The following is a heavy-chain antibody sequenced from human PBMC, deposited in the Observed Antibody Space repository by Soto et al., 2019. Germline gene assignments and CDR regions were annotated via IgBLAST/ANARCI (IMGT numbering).Heavy chain of an antibody. V-gene: IGHV1-69*01. J-gene: IGHJ6*02. Sequence: QVRLVQSGAEVKKPGSSVKVSCKASGGTFSSYAISWVRQAPGQGLEWMGGIIPIFGTANYAQKFQGRVTITADESTSTAYMELSSLRSEDTAVYYCARSAAYCSGGSCYQIRYGMDVWGQGTTVTVSS. CDR1: GGTFSSYA. CDR3: ARSAAYCSGGSCYQIRYGMDV. CDR2: IIPIFGTA. D-gene: IGHD2-15*01.